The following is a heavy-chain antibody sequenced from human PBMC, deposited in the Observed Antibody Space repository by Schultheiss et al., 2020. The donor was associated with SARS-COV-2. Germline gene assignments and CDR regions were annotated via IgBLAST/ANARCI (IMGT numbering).Heavy chain of an antibody. D-gene: IGHD3-22*01. V-gene: IGHV3-48*01. CDR3: ARDHQDYYDSSGYIDY. J-gene: IGHJ4*02. Sequence: GGSLRLSCAASGFTFSSYSMNWVRQAPGKGLEWVSYISSSCSTIYYADSVKGRFTISRDNAKNSLYLQMNSLRAEDTAVYYCARDHQDYYDSSGYIDYWGQGTLVTVSS. CDR1: GFTFSSYS. CDR2: ISSSCSTI.